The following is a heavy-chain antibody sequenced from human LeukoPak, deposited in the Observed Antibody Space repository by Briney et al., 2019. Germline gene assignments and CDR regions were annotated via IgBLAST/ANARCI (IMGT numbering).Heavy chain of an antibody. CDR2: IYYSGST. CDR1: GGSISSGDYY. V-gene: IGHV4-30-4*01. D-gene: IGHD3-22*01. CDR3: ARTGIVGGGCDY. Sequence: TSETLSLTCTVSGGSISSGDYYWSWIHQPPGKGLEWIGYIYYSGSTYYNPSLKSRVTISVDTSKNQFSLKLSSVTAADTAVYYCARTGIVGGGCDYWGQGTLVTVSS. J-gene: IGHJ4*02.